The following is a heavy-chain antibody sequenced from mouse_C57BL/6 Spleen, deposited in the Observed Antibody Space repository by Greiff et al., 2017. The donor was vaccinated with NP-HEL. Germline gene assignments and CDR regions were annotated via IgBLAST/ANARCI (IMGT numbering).Heavy chain of an antibody. V-gene: IGHV2-9-1*01. CDR1: GFSLTSYA. CDR3: ARNSGDYDVGYAMDY. D-gene: IGHD2-4*01. CDR2: IWTGGGT. J-gene: IGHJ4*01. Sequence: VQVVESGPGLVAPSQSLSITCTVSGFSLTSYAISWVRQPPGKGLEWLGVIWTGGGTNYNSALKSRLSISKDNSKSQVFLKMNSLQTDDTARYYCARNSGDYDVGYAMDYWGQGTSVTVSS.